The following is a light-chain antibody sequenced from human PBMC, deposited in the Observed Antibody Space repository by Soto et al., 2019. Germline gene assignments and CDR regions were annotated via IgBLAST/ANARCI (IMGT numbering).Light chain of an antibody. Sequence: QSALTQPRSVSGSPGQSVTISCTGTSSDVGGYNYVSWYQHHTGKAPKLMIYEINKRPSGVPDRFSGSKSGNTASLTVSGLQAEDEADYYCSSFAGSNNFPYVFGTGTKVTVL. J-gene: IGLJ1*01. CDR3: SSFAGSNNFPYV. CDR2: EIN. CDR1: SSDVGGYNY. V-gene: IGLV2-8*01.